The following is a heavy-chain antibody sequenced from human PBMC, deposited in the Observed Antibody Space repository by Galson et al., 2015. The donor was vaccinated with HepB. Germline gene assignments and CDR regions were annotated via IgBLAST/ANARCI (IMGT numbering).Heavy chain of an antibody. J-gene: IGHJ3*01. CDR3: AREVFQSGELP. CDR1: GYLFTAYP. CDR2: INTGDGDT. D-gene: IGHD4-23*01. V-gene: IGHV1-3*04. Sequence: SVKVSCKASGYLFTAYPMHWLRQAPGQGIEWMAWINTGDGDTKYSQRFQNRLTITRDTSASTTYLELSSLTFEDTAVYYCAREVFQSGELPWGQGTLVTVSS.